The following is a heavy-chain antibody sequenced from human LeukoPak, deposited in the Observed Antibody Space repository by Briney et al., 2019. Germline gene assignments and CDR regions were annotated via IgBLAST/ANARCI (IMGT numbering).Heavy chain of an antibody. CDR1: GGSISSYY. J-gene: IGHJ4*02. CDR2: VYYSGTT. Sequence: AETLSLTCTVSGGSISSYYWSWIRQPPGKGLEWIGYVYYSGTTDYNPSLKSRVTISVDTSNNQFSLRVSSVTAADTAVYYCARSSGAYRSFDYWGQGTLVPVSS. CDR3: ARSSGAYRSFDY. V-gene: IGHV4-59*01. D-gene: IGHD1-26*01.